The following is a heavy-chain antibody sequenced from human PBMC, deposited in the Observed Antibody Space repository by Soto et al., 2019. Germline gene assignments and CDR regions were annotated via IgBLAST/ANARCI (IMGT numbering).Heavy chain of an antibody. CDR1: GVSLTTSGVG. J-gene: IGHJ4*02. CDR2: IYWDDDK. Sequence: GPKLGNPTQRVRLTFSFSGVSLTTSGVGVGWIRQPPGKALEWLALIYWDDDKRYNPSLKSRLTITKDTSKDQVVLTVTNMDPLDTATYFCAHSQRGPRDFWGQGILVTVSS. V-gene: IGHV2-5*02. D-gene: IGHD5-12*01. CDR3: AHSQRGPRDF.